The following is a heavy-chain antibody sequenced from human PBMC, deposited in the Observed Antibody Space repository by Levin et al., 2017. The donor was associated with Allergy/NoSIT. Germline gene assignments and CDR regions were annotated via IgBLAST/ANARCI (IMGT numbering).Heavy chain of an antibody. CDR1: GYTFSGYY. D-gene: IGHD2-2*01. Sequence: LPGGSLRLSCVGSGYTFSGYYMHWVRQAPGKGLVWVSHINSDGSNTNYADSVKGRFTISRDNAKNTLYLQMNSLRAEDTAVYYCGRGGCSSTSCIDYWGQGILVTVSS. J-gene: IGHJ4*02. V-gene: IGHV3-74*01. CDR3: GRGGCSSTSCIDY. CDR2: INSDGSNT.